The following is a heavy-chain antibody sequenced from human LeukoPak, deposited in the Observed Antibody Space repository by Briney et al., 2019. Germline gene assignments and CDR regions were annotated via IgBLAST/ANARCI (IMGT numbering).Heavy chain of an antibody. D-gene: IGHD1-1*01. V-gene: IGHV3-23*01. Sequence: PVGTLRLSCAATGFTFNSYALSWVRQAPGKGLEWVSAISRGGDVTYYADAVEGRFTISRDNSKKMLFLQMSSLRAEDTATYYCTKEATATGYASDWGQGTLVTVSS. CDR3: TKEATATGYASD. J-gene: IGHJ4*02. CDR2: ISRGGDVT. CDR1: GFTFNSYA.